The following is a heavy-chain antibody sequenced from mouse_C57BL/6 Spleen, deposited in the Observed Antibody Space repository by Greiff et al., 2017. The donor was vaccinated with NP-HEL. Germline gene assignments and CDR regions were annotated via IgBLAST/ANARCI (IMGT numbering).Heavy chain of an antibody. CDR2: IDPSDSET. V-gene: IGHV1-52*01. CDR1: GYTFTSYW. D-gene: IGHD2-1*01. CDR3: ARCIYYGNHGYFDY. Sequence: VQLQQPGAELVRPGSSVKLSCKASGYTFTSYWMHWVKQRPIQGLEWIGNIDPSDSETHYNQKFKDKATLTVDKSSSTAYMQLSSLTSEDSAVYYCARCIYYGNHGYFDYWGQGTTLTVSS. J-gene: IGHJ2*01.